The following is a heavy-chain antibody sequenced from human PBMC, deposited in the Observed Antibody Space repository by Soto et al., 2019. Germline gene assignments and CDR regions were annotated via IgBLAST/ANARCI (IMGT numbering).Heavy chain of an antibody. D-gene: IGHD2-15*01. CDR2: INPSCGTT. Sequence: QVQLVQSGAEMKEPGASVKVSCQASGYSFTNYYIHWVRQAPGQGLEWIGIINPSCGTTTSAQQFQGRVTLTRDTSTRTVYLELNSLRSEDTAMYYCARDVVVVVVNYYYYGMDVWGQGTTVTVS. V-gene: IGHV1-46*01. CDR3: ARDVVVVVVNYYYYGMDV. J-gene: IGHJ6*02. CDR1: GYSFTNYY.